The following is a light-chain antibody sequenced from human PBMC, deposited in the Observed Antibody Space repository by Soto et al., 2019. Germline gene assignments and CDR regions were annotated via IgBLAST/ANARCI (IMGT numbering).Light chain of an antibody. CDR3: NSYTSGSTHV. J-gene: IGLJ1*01. CDR2: EVG. CDR1: SSDVGGHNH. Sequence: QSALTQPASVSGSPGQSITISCTGSSSDVGGHNHVSWYQQHPGKAPTLIIYEVGKRPSGVSNRFSGSKSGNTASLTISGFQAEDEADYYCNSYTSGSTHVFGTGTKLTGL. V-gene: IGLV2-14*01.